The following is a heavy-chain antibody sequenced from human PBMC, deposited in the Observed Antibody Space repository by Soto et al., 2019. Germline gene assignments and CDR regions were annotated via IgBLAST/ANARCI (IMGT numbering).Heavy chain of an antibody. CDR3: AKDLTRQLAYWLDP. CDR2: INAHSGGT. J-gene: IGHJ5*02. V-gene: IGHV1-2*02. Sequence: QVQLVQSGAAVKKPGASVKVSCKASGFSFTGYYIHWLRQAPGQGLEWMGWINAHSGGTEYAQKFQGRFTLTRDTSIATAYLTLTSLTSDDTALYYCAKDLTRQLAYWLDPWGQGTQGTVSS. D-gene: IGHD6-6*01. CDR1: GFSFTGYY.